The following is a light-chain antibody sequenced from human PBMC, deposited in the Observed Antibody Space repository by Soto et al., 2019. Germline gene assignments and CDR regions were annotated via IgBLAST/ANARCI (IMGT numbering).Light chain of an antibody. V-gene: IGKV3-11*01. Sequence: EIVLTQSPATLSLSPGERATLSCRASQSVGSYFAWYQQKPGQAPRLLIYDAFSRATGIPARFSGSGSGTDFTLTISGLEPEDFVVYCCQQRSSWPLTFGGGTMVEIK. CDR2: DAF. J-gene: IGKJ4*01. CDR1: QSVGSY. CDR3: QQRSSWPLT.